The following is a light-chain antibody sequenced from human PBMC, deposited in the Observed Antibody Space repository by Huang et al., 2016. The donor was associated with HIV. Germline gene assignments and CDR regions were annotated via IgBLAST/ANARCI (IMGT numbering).Light chain of an antibody. V-gene: IGKV3-11*01. Sequence: EIVLTQSPATLSLSPGERAILSCRASQSVATDLAWYQQKPGQAPKLLIYDASIRATGIPARFIGSGSGTDFTLTISSLEPEDFAVYYCQQRSNWLTFGGGTKVEIK. CDR3: QQRSNWLT. CDR2: DAS. J-gene: IGKJ4*01. CDR1: QSVATD.